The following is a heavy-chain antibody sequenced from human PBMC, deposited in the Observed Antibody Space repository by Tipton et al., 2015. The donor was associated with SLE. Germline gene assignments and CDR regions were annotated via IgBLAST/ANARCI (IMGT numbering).Heavy chain of an antibody. Sequence: TLSLTCTVSGGSMSYHYWSWIRQPPGKGLDWIGSIYYGGSTYYNPSLKSRVTISVDTSKNQFSLKLSSVSAADTAVYYCVRGPKDVWGQGTTVTVSS. CDR3: VRGPKDV. V-gene: IGHV4-59*11. J-gene: IGHJ6*02. CDR1: GGSMSYHY. CDR2: IYYGGST.